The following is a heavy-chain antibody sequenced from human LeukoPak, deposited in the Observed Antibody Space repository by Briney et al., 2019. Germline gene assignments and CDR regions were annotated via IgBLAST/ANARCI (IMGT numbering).Heavy chain of an antibody. V-gene: IGHV4-34*01. CDR1: GGSFSGYY. D-gene: IGHD1-26*01. J-gene: IGHJ6*02. CDR2: INHSGST. CDR3: ARALWDYYYGMDV. Sequence: SETLSLTCAVYGGSFSGYYWSWIRQPPGKGLEWIGEINHSGSTNYSPSLKSRVTISVDTSKNQFSLKLSSVTAADTAVYYCARALWDYYYGMDVWGQGTTVTVSS.